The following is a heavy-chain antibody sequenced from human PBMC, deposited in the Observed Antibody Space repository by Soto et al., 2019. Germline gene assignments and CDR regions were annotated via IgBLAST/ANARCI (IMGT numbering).Heavy chain of an antibody. CDR3: ARDRDFWSGPYPPNWFDP. V-gene: IGHV1-3*01. D-gene: IGHD3-3*01. CDR1: GYTFTSYA. Sequence: GASVKVSCKASGYTFTSYAMHWVRQAPGQRLEWMGWINAGNGITKYSQKFQGRVTITRDTSASTAYMELSSLRSEDTAVYYCARDRDFWSGPYPPNWFDPWGQGTLVTVSS. J-gene: IGHJ5*02. CDR2: INAGNGIT.